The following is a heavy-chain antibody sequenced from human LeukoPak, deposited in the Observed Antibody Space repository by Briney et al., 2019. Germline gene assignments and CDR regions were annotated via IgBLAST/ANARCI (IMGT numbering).Heavy chain of an antibody. D-gene: IGHD1-26*01. Sequence: SETLSLTCTVSGASISNSEFYWGWIRQAPGKGLEWIGSIYSSGSPYYSPSFKSRATMSIDRSQNHFSLRLTSVTAADTAVYYCARVMGATHREFDYWGQGTLVTVSS. CDR1: GASISNSEFY. CDR2: IYSSGSP. V-gene: IGHV4-39*07. CDR3: ARVMGATHREFDY. J-gene: IGHJ4*02.